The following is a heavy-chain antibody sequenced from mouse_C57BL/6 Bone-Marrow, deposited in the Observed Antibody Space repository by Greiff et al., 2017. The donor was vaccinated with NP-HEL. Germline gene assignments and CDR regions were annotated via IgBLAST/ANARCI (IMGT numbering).Heavy chain of an antibody. Sequence: QVQLKESGAELARPGASVKLSCKASGYTFTSYGISWVKQRTGQGLEWIGEISPRSGNTYYNEKFKGKATLTADKSSSKAYMELRSLTSDDAAVYFCARTNGYYDYWGQGTTLTVSS. CDR1: GYTFTSYG. D-gene: IGHD2-3*01. CDR3: ARTNGYYDY. V-gene: IGHV1-81*01. J-gene: IGHJ2*01. CDR2: ISPRSGNT.